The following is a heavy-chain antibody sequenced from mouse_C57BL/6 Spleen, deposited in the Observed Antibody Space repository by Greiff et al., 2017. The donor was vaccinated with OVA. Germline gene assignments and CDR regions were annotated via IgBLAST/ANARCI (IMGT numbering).Heavy chain of an antibody. V-gene: IGHV2-5*01. J-gene: IGHJ4*01. D-gene: IGHD1-1*01. CDR3: AKGTTVVARDAMDY. CDR1: GFSLTSYG. Sequence: VKLMESGPGLVQPSQSLSITCTVSGFSLTSYGVHWVRQSPGKGLEWLGVIWRGGSTDYNAAFMSRLSITKDNAKSQVFFKMNSLQADYTSIYYCAKGTTVVARDAMDYWGQGTSGTVSS. CDR2: IWRGGST.